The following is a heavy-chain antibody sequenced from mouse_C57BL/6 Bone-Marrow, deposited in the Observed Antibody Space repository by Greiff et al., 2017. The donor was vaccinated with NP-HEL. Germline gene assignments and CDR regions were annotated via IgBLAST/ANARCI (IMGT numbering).Heavy chain of an antibody. CDR2: IYPRSGNT. D-gene: IGHD4-1*02. J-gene: IGHJ3*01. V-gene: IGHV1-81*01. Sequence: VQLKESGAELARPGASVRLSCKASGYTFTSYGISWVKQRTGQGLEWIGEIYPRSGNTYYNEKFKGKATLTADKSSSTAYMELRSLTSEDSAVYFCARPLQLAWFAYWGQGTLVTVSA. CDR3: ARPLQLAWFAY. CDR1: GYTFTSYG.